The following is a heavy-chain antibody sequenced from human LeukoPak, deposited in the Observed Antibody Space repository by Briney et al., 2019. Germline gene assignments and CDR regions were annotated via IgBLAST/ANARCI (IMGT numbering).Heavy chain of an antibody. CDR2: ISGSGGST. J-gene: IGHJ4*02. CDR3: AKDTTSGSYLYFGY. CDR1: GFTFSSYA. Sequence: GGSLRLSCAASGFTFSSYAMNWVRQAPGKGLEWVSGISGSGGSTYYADSVKGRFSISRDNSKNTLYLQMNSLRAEDTALYFCAKDTTSGSYLYFGYWGQGALVTVSS. D-gene: IGHD1-26*01. V-gene: IGHV3-23*01.